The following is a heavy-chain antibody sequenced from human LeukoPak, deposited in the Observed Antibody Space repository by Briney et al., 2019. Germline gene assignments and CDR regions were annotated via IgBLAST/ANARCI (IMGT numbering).Heavy chain of an antibody. V-gene: IGHV5-51*01. CDR1: GYSFTSYW. Sequence: GESLQISCKGSGYSFTSYWIGWVRQMPGKGLEWMGIIYPGDSDTRYSPSFQGQVTISADKSISTAYLQWSSLKASDTAMYYCATRRGGYSGLGYFDYWGQGTLVTVSS. CDR2: IYPGDSDT. D-gene: IGHD5-18*01. CDR3: ATRRGGYSGLGYFDY. J-gene: IGHJ4*02.